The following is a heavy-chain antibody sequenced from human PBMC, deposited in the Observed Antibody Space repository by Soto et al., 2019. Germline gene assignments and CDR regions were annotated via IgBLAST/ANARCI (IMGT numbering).Heavy chain of an antibody. CDR3: ARASGRRCYNWFDP. J-gene: IGHJ5*02. CDR2: IIPKFGTT. V-gene: IGHV1-69*13. CDR1: GDTFSSYG. Sequence: GASVKVSCKASGDTFSSYGISGVRQAPGQGLEFMGGIIPKFGTTNYAQKFRGRVTITADESTSTAYMELSSLRSEDTAVYYCARASGRRCYNWFDPWGQGTLVTVSS. D-gene: IGHD2-2*02.